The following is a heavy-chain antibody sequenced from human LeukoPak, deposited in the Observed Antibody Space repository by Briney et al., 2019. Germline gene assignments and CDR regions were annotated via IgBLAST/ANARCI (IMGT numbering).Heavy chain of an antibody. CDR2: IYHSGST. CDR3: ASMGGYSYYGMDV. V-gene: IGHV4-30-2*01. D-gene: IGHD5-12*01. Sequence: SETLSLTCTVSGGSISSGGYYWSWIRQPPGKGLEWIGYIYHSGSTNYNPSLQSRVSISVDKSKNQFSLKLSSVTAADTAVYYCASMGGYSYYGMDVWGQGTTVTVSS. CDR1: GGSISSGGYY. J-gene: IGHJ6*02.